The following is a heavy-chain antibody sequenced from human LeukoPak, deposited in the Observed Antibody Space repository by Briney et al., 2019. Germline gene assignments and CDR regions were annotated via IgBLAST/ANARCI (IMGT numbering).Heavy chain of an antibody. Sequence: GGSLRLSCAASGFTFSSYWMSWVRQAPGKGLEWVANIKQDGSEKYYVDSVKGRFTISRDNAKNSLYLQMNSLRAEDTAVYYRARSTLRFLEWDESYYYMDVWGKGTTVTVSS. V-gene: IGHV3-7*01. J-gene: IGHJ6*03. CDR2: IKQDGSEK. CDR3: ARSTLRFLEWDESYYYMDV. CDR1: GFTFSSYW. D-gene: IGHD3-3*01.